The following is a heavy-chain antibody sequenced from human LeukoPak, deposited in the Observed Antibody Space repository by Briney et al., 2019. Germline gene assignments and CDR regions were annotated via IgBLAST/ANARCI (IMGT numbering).Heavy chain of an antibody. V-gene: IGHV1-2*02. CDR3: ATLHSGSYPTFDY. J-gene: IGHJ4*02. CDR1: GYTFTGYY. D-gene: IGHD1-26*01. CDR2: ITAHDGGT. Sequence: ATVKVSCKASGYTFTGYYIHWVRQAPGQGLEWMGWITAHDGGTNYAQKFQGRVTMTRDTSISTAYMELSRLRSDDTAVYYCATLHSGSYPTFDYWGQGTLVTVSS.